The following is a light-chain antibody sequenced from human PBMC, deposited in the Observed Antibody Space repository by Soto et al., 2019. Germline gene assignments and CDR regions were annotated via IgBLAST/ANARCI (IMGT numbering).Light chain of an antibody. CDR1: SSNIGSKT. V-gene: IGLV1-44*01. J-gene: IGLJ1*01. Sequence: QSVLTQPPSASGTPGQGVTISCSGSSSNIGSKTVNWYQQLPGTAPKLLIYSNYQRPSGVPDRFSGSKSGTSASLAISGLQSEDEADYYCSAWDASLDGYVFGTGTKVTVL. CDR2: SNY. CDR3: SAWDASLDGYV.